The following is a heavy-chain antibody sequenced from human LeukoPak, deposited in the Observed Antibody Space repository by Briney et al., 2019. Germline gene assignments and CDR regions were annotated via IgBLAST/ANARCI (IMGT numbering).Heavy chain of an antibody. V-gene: IGHV3-33*01. Sequence: GGSLRLSCAASGFTFSSYGMHWVRQAPGKGLEWVAVIWYDGSNKYYADSVKGRFTISRDNAKNTLYLQMNSLRAEDTAVYYCARVGYSSGWKFDYWGQGTLVTVSS. J-gene: IGHJ4*02. CDR3: ARVGYSSGWKFDY. CDR2: IWYDGSNK. D-gene: IGHD6-19*01. CDR1: GFTFSSYG.